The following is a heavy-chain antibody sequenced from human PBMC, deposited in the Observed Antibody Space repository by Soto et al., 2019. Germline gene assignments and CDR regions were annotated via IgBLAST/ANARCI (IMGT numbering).Heavy chain of an antibody. J-gene: IGHJ4*02. CDR1: GFTFSSYG. CDR3: AKPGYNSSWGYFDY. Sequence: GGSLRLSCAASGFTFSSYGMHWVRRAPGKGLEWVAVISYDGSNKYYADSVKGRFTISRDNSKNTLYLQMNSLRAEDTAVYYCAKPGYNSSWGYFDYWGQGTLVTVSS. CDR2: ISYDGSNK. D-gene: IGHD6-13*01. V-gene: IGHV3-30*18.